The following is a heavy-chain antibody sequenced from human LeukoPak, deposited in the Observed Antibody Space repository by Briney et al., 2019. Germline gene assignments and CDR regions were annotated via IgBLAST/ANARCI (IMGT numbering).Heavy chain of an antibody. CDR2: IYYSGST. J-gene: IGHJ4*02. D-gene: IGHD3-10*01. Sequence: SQTLSLTCTVSGGSISSGGYYWSWIRQHPGKGLEWIGYIYYSGSTYYNPSLKSRVTISVDTSKNQFSLKLSSVTAADTAVYYCARSYYGSGSYSIPPDYWGQGTLVTVSS. V-gene: IGHV4-31*03. CDR1: GGSISSGGYY. CDR3: ARSYYGSGSYSIPPDY.